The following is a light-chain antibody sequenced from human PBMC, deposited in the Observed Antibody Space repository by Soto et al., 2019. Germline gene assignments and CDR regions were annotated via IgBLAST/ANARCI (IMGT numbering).Light chain of an antibody. J-gene: IGLJ2*01. CDR1: SGHSSYA. V-gene: IGLV4-69*01. CDR2: LNSDGSH. Sequence: QSVLTQSPSASASLGASVKLTCTLSSGHSSYAIAWHQQQPEKGPRYLMKLNSDGSHSKGDGIPDRFSGSSSGAERYLTIASLQSEDEADYYCQTWGHGIVVFGGGTKVAVL. CDR3: QTWGHGIVV.